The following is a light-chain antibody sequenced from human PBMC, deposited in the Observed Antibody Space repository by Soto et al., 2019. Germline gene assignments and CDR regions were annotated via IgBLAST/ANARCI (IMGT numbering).Light chain of an antibody. Sequence: IVLTQSPATLSLSPGERATLSCRASQTVSSYLAWYQQKPGQAPRLLIYDASNRATGIPARFSGSGSGTDFTLAISRVEPEDFAVYFCQQYADSPITFGQGTRLEIK. J-gene: IGKJ5*01. CDR3: QQYADSPIT. V-gene: IGKV3-11*01. CDR2: DAS. CDR1: QTVSSY.